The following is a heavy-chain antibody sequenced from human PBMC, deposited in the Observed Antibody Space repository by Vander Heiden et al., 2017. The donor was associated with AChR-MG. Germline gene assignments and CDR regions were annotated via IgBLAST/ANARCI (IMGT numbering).Heavy chain of an antibody. CDR2: INPNSGGT. V-gene: IGHV1-2*06. Sequence: QVQLVQSGAEVKKPGASVKVSCKASGYTFTGYYMHWVRQAPGQGLEWMGRINPNSGGTNYAQKFQGRVTMTRDTSISTACMELSRLRSDDTAVYYCARGEVLMTHREYNFDIWGQGTMVTVSS. J-gene: IGHJ3*02. CDR3: ARGEVLMTHREYNFDI. D-gene: IGHD6-6*01. CDR1: GYTFTGYY.